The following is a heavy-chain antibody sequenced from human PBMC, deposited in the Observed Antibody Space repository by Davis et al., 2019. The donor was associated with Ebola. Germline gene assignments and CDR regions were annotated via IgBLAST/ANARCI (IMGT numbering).Heavy chain of an antibody. Sequence: GESLKISCVASGFTFSTYSMNWVRQVPGKGLEWVGRILSKSDGERREYAAPVRGRFTISRDDSKNTLYLEMNSLKTEDTAVYYCTTRIVSTGDYWGQGTLVTVSS. J-gene: IGHJ4*02. V-gene: IGHV3-15*01. CDR3: TTRIVSTGDY. CDR2: ILSKSDGERR. D-gene: IGHD5/OR15-5a*01. CDR1: GFTFSTYS.